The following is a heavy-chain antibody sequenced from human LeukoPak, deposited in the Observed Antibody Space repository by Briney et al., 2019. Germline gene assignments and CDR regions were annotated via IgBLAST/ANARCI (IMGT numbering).Heavy chain of an antibody. Sequence: SETLSLTCTVSGYSISSGYYWGWIRQPPGKGLEWIGYIYYSATTYYNPSLKSRVTISVDTSKNQFSLNLNSVTAADTALYYCARGLYSGYDFPYDAFDIWGQGTMVTVSS. CDR1: GYSISSGYY. CDR3: ARGLYSGYDFPYDAFDI. CDR2: IYYSATT. D-gene: IGHD5-12*01. V-gene: IGHV4-38-2*02. J-gene: IGHJ3*02.